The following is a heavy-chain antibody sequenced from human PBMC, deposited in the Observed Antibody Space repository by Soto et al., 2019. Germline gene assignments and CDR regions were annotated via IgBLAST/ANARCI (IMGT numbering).Heavy chain of an antibody. D-gene: IGHD2-21*02. Sequence: QVQFQQWGAGLLKPSETLSLTCAVYGGSFSGYYWTWIRQPPGKGLEWIGEINHIGTINFNPSLKSRLTISLDTSKNHFALKLSSVTDAETAGYYCARADRTLVTSYGLDVWGQGTTVTVSS. CDR3: ARADRTLVTSYGLDV. V-gene: IGHV4-34*01. CDR2: INHIGTI. CDR1: GGSFSGYY. J-gene: IGHJ6*02.